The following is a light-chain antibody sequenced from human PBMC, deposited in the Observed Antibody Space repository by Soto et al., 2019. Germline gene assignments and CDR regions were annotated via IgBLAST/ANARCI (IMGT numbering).Light chain of an antibody. CDR3: QQRSSWPGT. Sequence: ETVLTQSPATLSMSPGERANLSCRASQSVSNYLAWYQQKPCQTPRLLIYDASNRANGIPSNFSGSRSGRDFTLTISSLEPEDLAVDYCQQRSSWPGTFGQGTKLDIK. CDR1: QSVSNY. J-gene: IGKJ2*01. CDR2: DAS. V-gene: IGKV3-11*02.